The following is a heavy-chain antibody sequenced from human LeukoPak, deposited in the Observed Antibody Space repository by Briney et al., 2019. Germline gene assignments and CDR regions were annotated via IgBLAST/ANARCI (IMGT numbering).Heavy chain of an antibody. CDR3: ARGPDIVVVVAATGFWFDP. CDR2: IKQDGSEK. V-gene: IGHV3-7*01. J-gene: IGHJ5*02. CDR1: GFTFSSYW. Sequence: GGSLRLSCAASGFTFSSYWMSWVRQAPGKGLEWVANIKQDGSEKYYVDSVKGRFTISRDNAKNSLYLQMNSLRAEDTAVYYCARGPDIVVVVAATGFWFDPWGQGTLVTVSS. D-gene: IGHD2-15*01.